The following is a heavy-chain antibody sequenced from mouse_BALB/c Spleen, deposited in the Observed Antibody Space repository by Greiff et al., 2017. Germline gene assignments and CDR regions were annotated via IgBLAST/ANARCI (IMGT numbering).Heavy chain of an antibody. Sequence: EVQVVESGGGLVKPGGSLKLSCAASGFTFSDYYMYWVRQTPEKRLEWVATISDGGSYTYYPDSVKGRFTISRDNAKNNLYLQMSSLKSEDTAMYYCARDIDGNLYYFDYWGQGTTLTVSS. V-gene: IGHV5-4*02. J-gene: IGHJ2*01. CDR2: ISDGGSYT. D-gene: IGHD2-1*01. CDR3: ARDIDGNLYYFDY. CDR1: GFTFSDYY.